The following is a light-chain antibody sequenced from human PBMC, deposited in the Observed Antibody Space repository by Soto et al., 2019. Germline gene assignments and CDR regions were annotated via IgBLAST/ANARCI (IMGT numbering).Light chain of an antibody. V-gene: IGLV2-11*01. Sequence: QPVLTQPRSVSGSPGQSVTISCTGTSSDVGGYNYVSWYQQHPGKAPKLIIYNVNKRPSGVPDRFSGSKSGNTASLTFSGLQAEYEADYYCCSYAGSYTWVFGGGTKRTVL. CDR2: NVN. CDR1: SSDVGGYNY. J-gene: IGLJ3*02. CDR3: CSYAGSYTWV.